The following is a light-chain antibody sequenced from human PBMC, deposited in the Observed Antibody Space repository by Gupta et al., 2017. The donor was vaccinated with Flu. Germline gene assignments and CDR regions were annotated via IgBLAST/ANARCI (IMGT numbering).Light chain of an antibody. J-gene: IGKJ2*03. V-gene: IGKV1-5*03. CDR3: QQDNSYSHS. CDR1: QSIGSW. Sequence: QMTQSPPTLSASVGDRVTITCRASQSIGSWLAWYQQKPGKAPKLLIYKASTLESGVPSRFSGSGAGTEFTLTISSRQPNDFATYYCQQDNSYSHSFGQGTKMEVK. CDR2: KAS.